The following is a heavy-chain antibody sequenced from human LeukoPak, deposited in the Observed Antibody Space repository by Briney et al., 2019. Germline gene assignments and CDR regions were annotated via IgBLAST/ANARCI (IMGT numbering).Heavy chain of an antibody. CDR2: ISWDGGST. V-gene: IGHV3-43*01. J-gene: IGHJ6*03. Sequence: GGSLRLSCAASGFTFDDYTMHWVRQAPGKGLEWVSLISWDGGSTYYADSVKGRFTISRDNSKNSLYLQMNSLRTEDTALYYCAKDGYDFWSGYHSSYMDVWGKGTTVTVSS. D-gene: IGHD3-3*01. CDR3: AKDGYDFWSGYHSSYMDV. CDR1: GFTFDDYT.